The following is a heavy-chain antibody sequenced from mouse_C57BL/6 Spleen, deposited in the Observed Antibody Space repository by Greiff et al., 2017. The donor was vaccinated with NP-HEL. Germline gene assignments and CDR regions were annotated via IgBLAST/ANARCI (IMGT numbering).Heavy chain of an antibody. J-gene: IGHJ2*01. CDR1: GYTFTSYW. CDR2: IDPSDSYT. D-gene: IGHD1-1*01. Sequence: VQLQQSGAELVRPGTSVKLSCKASGYTFTSYWMHWVKQRPGQGLEWIGVIDPSDSYTNYNQKFKGKATLTVDTSSSTAYMQLSSLTSEDSAVYYCASENGSSPYYFDYWGQGTTLTVSS. CDR3: ASENGSSPYYFDY. V-gene: IGHV1-59*01.